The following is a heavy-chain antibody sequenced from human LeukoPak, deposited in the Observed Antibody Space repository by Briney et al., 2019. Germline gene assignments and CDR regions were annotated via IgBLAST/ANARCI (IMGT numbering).Heavy chain of an antibody. J-gene: IGHJ4*02. CDR1: GFTFSSYA. CDR3: AREMATISGTLDY. CDR2: ISYDGSNK. V-gene: IGHV3-30*04. Sequence: PGRSLRLSCAASGFTFSSYAMHWVRQAPGKGLEWVAVISYDGSNKYYADSVKGRFTISRDNSKNTLYLQMNSLRAEDTAVYYCAREMATISGTLDYWGQGTLVTVSS. D-gene: IGHD5-24*01.